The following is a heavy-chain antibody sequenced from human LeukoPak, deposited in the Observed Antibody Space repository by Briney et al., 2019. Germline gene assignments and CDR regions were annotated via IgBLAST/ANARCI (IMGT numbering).Heavy chain of an antibody. Sequence: GGSLRLSCAASGFTFSSYSMNWVRQAPGKGLEWVSSISSSSYIYYADSVKGRFTISRDNSKNTLYLQMNSLRAEDTAVYYCAKEVYYDSSGLDYWGQGTLVTVSS. J-gene: IGHJ4*02. CDR2: ISSSSYI. CDR3: AKEVYYDSSGLDY. CDR1: GFTFSSYS. D-gene: IGHD3-22*01. V-gene: IGHV3-21*04.